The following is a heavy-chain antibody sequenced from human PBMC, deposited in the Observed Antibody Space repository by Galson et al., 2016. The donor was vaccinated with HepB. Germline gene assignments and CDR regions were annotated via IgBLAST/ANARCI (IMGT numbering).Heavy chain of an antibody. J-gene: IGHJ6*02. Sequence: SLRLSCAASGFTFGSYSMNWVRQAPGKGLEWVSYIRSSSNTIYYADSVKGRFTISRDSSKNSLFLQMKSLRDEDTAVYYCARGFWVGLGRKYGMDVWGQGTTVTVSS. CDR1: GFTFGSYS. D-gene: IGHD3/OR15-3a*01. V-gene: IGHV3-48*02. CDR2: IRSSSNTI. CDR3: ARGFWVGLGRKYGMDV.